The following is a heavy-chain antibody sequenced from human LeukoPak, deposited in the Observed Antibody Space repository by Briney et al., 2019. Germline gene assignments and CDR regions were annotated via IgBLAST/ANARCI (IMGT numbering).Heavy chain of an antibody. D-gene: IGHD3-3*01. CDR3: ARVNYDFWSGYVNWFDP. CDR1: GGSISSYY. V-gene: IGHV4-59*01. CDR2: IYYSGST. J-gene: IGHJ5*02. Sequence: EPSETLSLTCTVSGGSISSYYWSWIRQPPGKGLEWIGYIYYSGSTNYNPSLKSRVTISVDTSKNQFSLKLSSVTAADTAVYYCARVNYDFWSGYVNWFDPWGQGTLVTVSS.